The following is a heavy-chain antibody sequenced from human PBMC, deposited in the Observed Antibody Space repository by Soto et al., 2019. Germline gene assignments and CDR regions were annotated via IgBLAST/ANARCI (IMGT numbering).Heavy chain of an antibody. CDR3: AGGPYSGYDYYFDY. CDR2: IYYSGST. CDR1: GGSISIYY. Sequence: SETLSLTCPVSGGSISIYYWSWIRQPPGKGLEWIGYIYYSGSTNYNPSLKSRVTISVDTSKNQFSLKLSSVTAADTAVYYCAGGPYSGYDYYFDYWGQGTLVTVSS. J-gene: IGHJ4*02. V-gene: IGHV4-59*01. D-gene: IGHD5-12*01.